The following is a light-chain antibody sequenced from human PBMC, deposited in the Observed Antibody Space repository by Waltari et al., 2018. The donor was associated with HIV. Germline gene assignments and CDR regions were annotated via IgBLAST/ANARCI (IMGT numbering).Light chain of an antibody. CDR3: VLYLGSGIWV. J-gene: IGLJ2*01. CDR1: SGSVSTTYY. Sequence: QPVVTQEPSFSVSPGGTVTLTCALSSGSVSTTYYPSWYQQTPGQTPRTLCYQPETRSSGVPDSFSGSTRGTEAALTITGAEAEDESDYYCVLYLGSGIWVFGGGTKLTVL. V-gene: IGLV8-61*01. CDR2: QPE.